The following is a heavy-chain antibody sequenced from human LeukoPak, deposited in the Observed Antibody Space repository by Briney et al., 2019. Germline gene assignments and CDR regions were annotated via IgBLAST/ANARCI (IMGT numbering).Heavy chain of an antibody. Sequence: PGGSLRLSCAASGFTFSDYYMSWIRQAPGKGLEWVSSISSSSSYIYYADSVKGRFTISRDNAKNSLYLQMNSLRAEDTAVYYCARDDVVAATAGWFDPWGQGTLVTVSS. V-gene: IGHV3-11*06. CDR2: ISSSSSYI. CDR1: GFTFSDYY. D-gene: IGHD2-15*01. J-gene: IGHJ5*02. CDR3: ARDDVVAATAGWFDP.